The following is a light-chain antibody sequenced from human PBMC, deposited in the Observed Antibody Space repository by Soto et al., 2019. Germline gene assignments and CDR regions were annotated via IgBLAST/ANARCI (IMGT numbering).Light chain of an antibody. Sequence: DVVVTQSPLSLPVTLGQPASISCRSSQSLVYTNGNTYLAWFQQRPGQSPRRLIYKVSIRDSGLPDRFSGSGAEPEFTRAISRVVAEDLRVYYCMQGTHWPLTFRQGTRGQI. CDR2: KVS. CDR1: QSLVYTNGNTY. J-gene: IGKJ1*01. V-gene: IGKV2-30*01. CDR3: MQGTHWPLT.